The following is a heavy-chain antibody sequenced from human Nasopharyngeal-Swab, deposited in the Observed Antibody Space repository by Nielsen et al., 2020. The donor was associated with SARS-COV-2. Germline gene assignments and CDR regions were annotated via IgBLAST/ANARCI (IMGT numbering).Heavy chain of an antibody. Sequence: SETLSLTCTVSGGSVSSGSYYWSWIRQPPGKGLEWIGYIYYSGSTNYNPSLKSRVTISVDTSKNQFSLKMRSVTAADTAVYYCAREGRYGSGWYYFDYWGQGTLVTVSS. CDR3: AREGRYGSGWYYFDY. CDR1: GGSVSSGSYY. CDR2: IYYSGST. V-gene: IGHV4-61*01. D-gene: IGHD6-19*01. J-gene: IGHJ4*02.